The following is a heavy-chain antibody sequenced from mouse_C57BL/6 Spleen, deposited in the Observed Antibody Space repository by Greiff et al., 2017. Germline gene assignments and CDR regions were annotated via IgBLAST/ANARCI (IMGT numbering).Heavy chain of an antibody. CDR3: AREGIYYDYDD. D-gene: IGHD2-4*01. CDR1: GFTFSSYG. V-gene: IGHV5-6*01. J-gene: IGHJ3*01. Sequence: EVNVVESGGDLVKPGGSLKLSCAASGFTFSSYGMSWVRQTPDKRLEWVATISSGGSYTYYPDSVKGRFTISRDNDKNTLYLQMSSLTSEDTAMYYCAREGIYYDYDDWGQGTLVTVSA. CDR2: ISSGGSYT.